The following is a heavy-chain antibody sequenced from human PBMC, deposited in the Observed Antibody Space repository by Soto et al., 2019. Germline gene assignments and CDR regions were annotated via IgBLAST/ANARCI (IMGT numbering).Heavy chain of an antibody. Sequence: PSETLSLTCTVSGGSISSYYWSWIRQPPGKGLEWIGYIYYSGSTYYNPSLKSRVTISVDMSKNQFSLKLSSVTVADTAVYYCARVAPPYSDIDYWGQGTLVTVSS. CDR3: ARVAPPYSDIDY. V-gene: IGHV4-59*08. CDR1: GGSISSYY. J-gene: IGHJ4*02. CDR2: IYYSGST. D-gene: IGHD3-22*01.